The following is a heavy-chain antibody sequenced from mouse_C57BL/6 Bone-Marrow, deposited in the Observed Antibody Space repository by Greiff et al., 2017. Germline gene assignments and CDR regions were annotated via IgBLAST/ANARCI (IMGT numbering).Heavy chain of an antibody. J-gene: IGHJ4*01. CDR1: GYTFTSYG. D-gene: IGHD1-1*01. Sequence: QVQLKESGAELARPGASVKLSCKASGYTFTSYGISWVKQRTGQGLEWIGEIYPRSGSTYYNEKFKGKATLTADKSSSTAYMALRSLTSEDSAVYFCARRAYYGSSYGAMDYWGQGTSVTVSS. CDR2: IYPRSGST. CDR3: ARRAYYGSSYGAMDY. V-gene: IGHV1-81*01.